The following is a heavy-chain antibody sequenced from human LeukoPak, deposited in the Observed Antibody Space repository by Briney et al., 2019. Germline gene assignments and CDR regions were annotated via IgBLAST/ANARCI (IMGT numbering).Heavy chain of an antibody. J-gene: IGHJ4*02. V-gene: IGHV4-34*01. D-gene: IGHD1-14*01. CDR3: ARDVRTGVDY. Sequence: SETLSLTCAVYGGSFSGYYWSWIRQPPGKGLEWIGEINHSGSTNYNPSLKSRVTISVDTSKNQFSLKLSSVTAADTAVYYCARDVRTGVDYWGQGTLVTVSS. CDR2: INHSGST. CDR1: GGSFSGYY.